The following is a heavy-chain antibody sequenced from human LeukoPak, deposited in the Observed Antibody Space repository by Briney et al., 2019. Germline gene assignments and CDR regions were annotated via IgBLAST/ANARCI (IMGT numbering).Heavy chain of an antibody. CDR3: ARLGQQSPD. J-gene: IGHJ4*02. V-gene: IGHV4-34*01. D-gene: IGHD6-13*01. Sequence: SETLSLTCAVYRGSFSGYYWNWIRQPPGRGLEWIGEIDHSGSTNYNPSLKSRVTISVDTSKNQFSLKLSSVTAADTAVYYCARLGQQSPDWGQGTLVTVSS. CDR2: IDHSGST. CDR1: RGSFSGYY.